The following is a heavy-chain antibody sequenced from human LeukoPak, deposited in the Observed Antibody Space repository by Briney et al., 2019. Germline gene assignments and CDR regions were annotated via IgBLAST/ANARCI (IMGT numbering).Heavy chain of an antibody. J-gene: IGHJ4*02. D-gene: IGHD3-10*01. Sequence: GASVKVSCKASGYTFTGYYMHWVRQAPGQGPEWMGWINPNSGGTNYAQKFQGRVTMTRDTSISTAYMELSRLRSDDTAVYYCARDPTYGSGSHDYWGQGTLVTVSS. CDR1: GYTFTGYY. CDR2: INPNSGGT. CDR3: ARDPTYGSGSHDY. V-gene: IGHV1-2*02.